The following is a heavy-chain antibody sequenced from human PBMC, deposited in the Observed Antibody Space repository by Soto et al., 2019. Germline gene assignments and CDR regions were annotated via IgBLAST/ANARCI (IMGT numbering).Heavy chain of an antibody. CDR3: ARVWFRYKAFDM. CDR2: MYYSGNS. V-gene: IGHV4-59*01. CDR1: GGSLSNYY. D-gene: IGHD3-16*02. Sequence: SETLSLTCTVSGGSLSNYYWGWIRQPPGKGLECIGFMYYSGNSNYNPSLKSRVTISLDTSKNQFSLKLNSVTAADTAVYYCARVWFRYKAFDMWGQGTMVTVS. J-gene: IGHJ3*02.